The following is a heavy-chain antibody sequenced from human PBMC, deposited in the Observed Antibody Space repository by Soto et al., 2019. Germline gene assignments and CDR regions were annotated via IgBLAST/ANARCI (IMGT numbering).Heavy chain of an antibody. CDR1: GGSISSSSYY. D-gene: IGHD3-22*01. Sequence: SETLSLTCTVSGGSISSSSYYWGWIRQPPGKGLEWIGSIYYSGSTYYNPSLKSRVTISVDTSKNQFSLKLSSVTAADTAVYYCARYYYDSSGYYPFDYWGQGTLVTVSS. J-gene: IGHJ4*02. CDR3: ARYYYDSSGYYPFDY. V-gene: IGHV4-39*01. CDR2: IYYSGST.